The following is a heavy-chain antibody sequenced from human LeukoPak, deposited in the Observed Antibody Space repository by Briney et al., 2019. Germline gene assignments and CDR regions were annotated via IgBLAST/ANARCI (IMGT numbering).Heavy chain of an antibody. V-gene: IGHV3-30-3*02. CDR1: GLTFSSYA. J-gene: IGHJ1*01. D-gene: IGHD2-2*02. CDR3: ARPMVGGLVPAAIGHQIPQPGGRLEYFQH. CDR2: ISYDGSNK. Sequence: GGSLRLSCAASGLTFSSYAMHWVRQAPGKGLEWVAVISYDGSNKYYADSVKGRFTISRDNSKNTLYLQMNSLRAEDTAVYYCARPMVGGLVPAAIGHQIPQPGGRLEYFQHWGQGTLVTVSS.